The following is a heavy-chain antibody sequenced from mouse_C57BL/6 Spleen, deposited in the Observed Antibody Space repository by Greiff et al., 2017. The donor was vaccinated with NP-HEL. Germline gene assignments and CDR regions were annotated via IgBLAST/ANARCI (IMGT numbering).Heavy chain of an antibody. CDR3: ARLNWDDYAMDY. J-gene: IGHJ4*01. D-gene: IGHD4-1*01. CDR1: GFTFSDYG. Sequence: EVQVVESGGGLVKPGGSLKLSCAASGFTFSDYGMHWVRQAPEKGLAWVAYISSGSSTIYYADTVKGRFTISRDNAKNTLFLQMTSLRSEDTAMYYCARLNWDDYAMDYWGQGTSVTVSS. CDR2: ISSGSSTI. V-gene: IGHV5-17*01.